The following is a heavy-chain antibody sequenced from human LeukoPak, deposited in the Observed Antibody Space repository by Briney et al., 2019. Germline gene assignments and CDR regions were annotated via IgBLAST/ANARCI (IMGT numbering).Heavy chain of an antibody. CDR2: INPNSGGT. D-gene: IGHD3-10*01. V-gene: IGHV1-2*02. CDR3: ARVRGSRVVRGVMGAFDI. CDR1: GYTFTGYY. Sequence: GASVKVSCKASGYTFTGYYMHWVRQAPGQGLEWMGWINPNSGGTNYAQKFQGRVTMTRDTSISTAYMELSRLRSDDTAVYYCARVRGSRVVRGVMGAFDIWAKGQWSPSLQ. J-gene: IGHJ3*02.